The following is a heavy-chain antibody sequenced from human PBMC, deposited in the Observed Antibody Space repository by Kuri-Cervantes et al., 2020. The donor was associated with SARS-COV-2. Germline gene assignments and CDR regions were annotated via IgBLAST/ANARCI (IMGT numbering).Heavy chain of an antibody. D-gene: IGHD3-9*01. Sequence: ASVKVSCKASGYTFTSYDINWVRQATGQGLEWMGWMNPNSGNTGYAQKFQGRATMTRNTSISTAYMELSSLRSEDTAVYYCARAPLRYFDWFGPYYYGMDVWGQGTTVTVSS. V-gene: IGHV1-8*01. CDR2: MNPNSGNT. CDR1: GYTFTSYD. CDR3: ARAPLRYFDWFGPYYYGMDV. J-gene: IGHJ6*02.